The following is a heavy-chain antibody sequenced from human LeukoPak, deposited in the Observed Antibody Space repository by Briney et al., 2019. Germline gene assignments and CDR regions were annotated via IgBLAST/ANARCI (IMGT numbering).Heavy chain of an antibody. J-gene: IGHJ4*02. CDR1: GFTFSSYE. Sequence: GGSLRLSCAASGFTFSSYEMNWVRQAPGKGLEWVSFISGSSSYIYYANSVQGRLTISRDNAKNSLYLQMHSLRAEDTAVYYCARGSNYCSSISCHMNDWGQGTLVTVSS. V-gene: IGHV3-21*01. D-gene: IGHD2-2*02. CDR2: ISGSSSYI. CDR3: ARGSNYCSSISCHMND.